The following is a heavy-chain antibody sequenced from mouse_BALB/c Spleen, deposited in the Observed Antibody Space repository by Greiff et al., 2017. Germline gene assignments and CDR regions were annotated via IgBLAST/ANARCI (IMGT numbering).Heavy chain of an antibody. CDR2: IWAGGST. J-gene: IGHJ4*01. CDR3: ARGRTYYGNYYAMDY. V-gene: IGHV2-9*02. CDR1: GFSLTSYG. Sequence: VKLVESGPGLVAPSQSLSITCTVSGFSLTSYGVLWVRQPPGKGLEWLGVIWAGGSTNYNSALMSRLSISKDNSKSQVFLKMNSLQTDDTAMYYCARGRTYYGNYYAMDYWGQGTSVTVSS. D-gene: IGHD2-10*01.